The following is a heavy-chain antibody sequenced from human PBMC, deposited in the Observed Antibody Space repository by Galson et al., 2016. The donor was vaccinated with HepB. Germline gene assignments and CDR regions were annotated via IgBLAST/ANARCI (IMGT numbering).Heavy chain of an antibody. CDR1: GFALSTSGMC. D-gene: IGHD3-22*01. Sequence: PALVKPTQTLTLTCTLSGFALSTSGMCVSWIRQSPGKALEWLALIKWDGEKYYSTSLKTRLTISKDTSNKEVVLTMTNLDPVDTATYYCARIPSWFYYDKRVGAFDLWGRGTMVTVSS. V-gene: IGHV2-70*01. CDR2: IKWDGEK. CDR3: ARIPSWFYYDKRVGAFDL. J-gene: IGHJ3*01.